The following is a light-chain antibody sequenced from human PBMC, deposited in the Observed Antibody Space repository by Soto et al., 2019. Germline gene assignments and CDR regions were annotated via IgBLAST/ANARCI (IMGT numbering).Light chain of an antibody. CDR1: QSISSY. Sequence: DIQMTQSPSSLSASVGDRVTITCRTSQSISSYLNWYQQKPGKAPKLQIYDASSLQSGVPSRFSGSGSGTDFTLTISSLQPEDFATYYCQQSYSTPRTFGQGTKVDIK. CDR3: QQSYSTPRT. CDR2: DAS. V-gene: IGKV1-39*01. J-gene: IGKJ1*01.